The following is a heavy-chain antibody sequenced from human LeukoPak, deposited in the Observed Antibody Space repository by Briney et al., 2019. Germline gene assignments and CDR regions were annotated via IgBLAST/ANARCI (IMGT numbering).Heavy chain of an antibody. CDR2: ISAYNGDT. J-gene: IGHJ2*01. D-gene: IGHD6-19*01. CDR1: GYTFNHRG. CDR3: ARDPSNTSGRYQYFDL. Sequence: GTSVKVSCKASGYTFNHRGITWVRQAPGQGLEWMGWISAYNGDTKYAQEFQGRVTMTTDTSTSTAYMELRSLRSDDTAVYYCARDPSNTSGRYQYFDLWGRGTLVTVSS. V-gene: IGHV1-18*01.